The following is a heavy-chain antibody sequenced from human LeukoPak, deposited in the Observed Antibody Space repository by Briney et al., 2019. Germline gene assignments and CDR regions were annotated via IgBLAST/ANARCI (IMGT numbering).Heavy chain of an antibody. Sequence: ASVKVSCKASGYSFTSHYMHWVRQAPGQGLEWMGVFDPRAGSSSSAQKFQGRVTMTRDTSTTTVYMELSSLRSEDTAVYFCARDIVYCSGGSCYHHYYGMDVWGQGTTVTVSS. D-gene: IGHD2-15*01. CDR1: GYSFTSHY. CDR3: ARDIVYCSGGSCYHHYYGMDV. CDR2: FDPRAGSS. V-gene: IGHV1-46*01. J-gene: IGHJ6*02.